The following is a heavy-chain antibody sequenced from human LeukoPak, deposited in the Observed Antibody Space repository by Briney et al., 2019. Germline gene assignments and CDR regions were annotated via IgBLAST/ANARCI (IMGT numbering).Heavy chain of an antibody. D-gene: IGHD5-12*01. Sequence: GASVKVSCKASAYTFTSYDINWVRQATGQGLEWMGWMNPNSGNIGYAQRFQGRVTMTRDNSISTAYMELSNLTSEDTAVYFCARVSGFERKDSFSYWGQGTLVTVSS. J-gene: IGHJ4*02. V-gene: IGHV1-8*01. CDR1: AYTFTSYD. CDR2: MNPNSGNI. CDR3: ARVSGFERKDSFSY.